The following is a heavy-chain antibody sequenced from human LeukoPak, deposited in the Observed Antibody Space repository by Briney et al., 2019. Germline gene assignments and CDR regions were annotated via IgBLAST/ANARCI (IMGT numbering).Heavy chain of an antibody. CDR3: ARSDWPQDAFDI. V-gene: IGHV1-46*01. Sequence: ASVKVSCKASGYTFTSYYMHWVPQAPGQGLEWMGIIDPSGGSTSNAQKFQGRVTMTRDTSTNTVYMELSSLTSEDTAVYYCARSDWPQDAFDIWGQGTMVTVSS. J-gene: IGHJ3*02. D-gene: IGHD3-9*01. CDR1: GYTFTSYY. CDR2: IDPSGGST.